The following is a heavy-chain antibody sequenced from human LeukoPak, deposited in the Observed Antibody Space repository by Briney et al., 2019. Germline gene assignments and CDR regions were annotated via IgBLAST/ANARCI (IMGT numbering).Heavy chain of an antibody. J-gene: IGHJ4*02. CDR1: GGTFSSYA. D-gene: IGHD5-18*01. CDR3: ARVRYSYGCPLFDY. V-gene: IGHV1-69*05. Sequence: SVKVSCKASGGTFSSYAISWVRQAPGQGLEWMGGNIPIFGTANYAQKFQGRVTITTDESTSTAYMELSSLRSEDTAVYYCARVRYSYGCPLFDYWGQGTLVTVSS. CDR2: NIPIFGTA.